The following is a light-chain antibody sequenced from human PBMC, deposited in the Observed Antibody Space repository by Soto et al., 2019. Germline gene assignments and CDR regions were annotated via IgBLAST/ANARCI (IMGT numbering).Light chain of an antibody. CDR3: QQYHHWPVT. CDR2: GAS. CDR1: QSVTSN. J-gene: IGKJ4*01. V-gene: IGKV3-15*01. Sequence: EIVMTQSPATLSVSPGERVTLSCRASQSVTSNLAWYQHTPGQSPRLLISGASSGATGLPSRFSGSGSGTDFTLTINSLQSEDAAVYYGQQYHHWPVTFGGGTKVEIK.